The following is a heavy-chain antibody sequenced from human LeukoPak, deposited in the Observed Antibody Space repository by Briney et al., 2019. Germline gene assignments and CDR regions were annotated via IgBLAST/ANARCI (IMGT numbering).Heavy chain of an antibody. CDR3: AREKMATNWFDP. CDR2: ISYSGST. V-gene: IGHV4-59*12. CDR1: GGSINRYY. Sequence: SETLSLTCTVSGGSINRYYWSWIRQPPGKGLEWIGYISYSGSTNYNPSLKSRVIISVDTSKNQFSLKLSSVTAADTAVYYCAREKMATNWFDPWGQGTLVTVSS. J-gene: IGHJ5*02. D-gene: IGHD5-24*01.